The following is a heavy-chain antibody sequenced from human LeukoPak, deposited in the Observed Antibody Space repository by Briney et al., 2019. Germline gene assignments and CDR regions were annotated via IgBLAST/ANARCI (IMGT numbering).Heavy chain of an antibody. D-gene: IGHD4/OR15-4a*01. J-gene: IGHJ4*02. CDR2: IKQDGSEK. CDR1: GFTFSSYW. Sequence: GGSLRLSCAASGFTFSSYWMSWVRQAPGKGLEWVANIKQDGSEKYYVDSVKGRFTISRDNAKNSLYLQMNSLRAEDTAVYYCVRLTTIAGLSFDYWGQGTLVTVSS. V-gene: IGHV3-7*01. CDR3: VRLTTIAGLSFDY.